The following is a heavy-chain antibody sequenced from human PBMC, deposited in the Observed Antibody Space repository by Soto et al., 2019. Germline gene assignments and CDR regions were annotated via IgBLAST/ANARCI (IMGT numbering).Heavy chain of an antibody. CDR1: GFTFSSYG. J-gene: IGHJ4*02. CDR3: ARGKDGYSY. V-gene: IGHV3-33*01. CDR2: IWSDGTNK. D-gene: IGHD2-15*01. Sequence: QVQLVESGGGVVQPGRSLRLSCEASGFTFSSYGMHWVRQAPGKGLEWVALIWSDGTNKYYADSVKGRFTISRDNSKNTFYLQMNTLRVEHTAVYSCARGKDGYSYWGQGTLVTVSS.